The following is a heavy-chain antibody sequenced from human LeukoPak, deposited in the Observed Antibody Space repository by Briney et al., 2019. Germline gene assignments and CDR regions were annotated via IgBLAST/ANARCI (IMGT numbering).Heavy chain of an antibody. D-gene: IGHD5-18*01. J-gene: IGHJ6*02. CDR3: ARQRGYSYGHYYYGMDV. Sequence: GASVKVSCKASGYTFTSYGISWVRQAPGQGLEWMGGIIPIFGTANYAQKFQGRVTITADESTSTAYMELSSLRSEDAAVYYCARQRGYSYGHYYYGMDVWGQGTTVTVSS. CDR1: GYTFTSYG. CDR2: IIPIFGTA. V-gene: IGHV1-69*13.